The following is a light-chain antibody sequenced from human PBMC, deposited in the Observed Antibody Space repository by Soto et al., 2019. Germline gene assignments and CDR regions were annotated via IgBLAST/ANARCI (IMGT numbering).Light chain of an antibody. Sequence: EIVLTQSPDTLSLSPWEIATLSCRASQSVSSSLAWYQQRPGQAPRLLIYGASTRATGIPDRFSGSGSGTDFTLTISRLEPEDFAVYYCQQYGSSPRTFGQGTKVDIK. CDR2: GAS. CDR1: QSVSSS. V-gene: IGKV3-20*01. CDR3: QQYGSSPRT. J-gene: IGKJ1*01.